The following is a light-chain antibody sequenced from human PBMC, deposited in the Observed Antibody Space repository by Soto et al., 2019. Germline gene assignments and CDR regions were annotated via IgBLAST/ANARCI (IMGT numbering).Light chain of an antibody. V-gene: IGLV2-14*03. CDR2: DVS. J-gene: IGLJ2*01. CDR3: SSFTASNTFD. CDR1: SSDIGGSNY. Sequence: QSVLTQPASVSGSPGQSITISCTGTSSDIGGSNYISWYQQHPGKSPKLMIYDVSSRPSGVSNRFSGSKSVNTASLTISGLQADDEADYYCSSFTASNTFDFGGGTKLPVL.